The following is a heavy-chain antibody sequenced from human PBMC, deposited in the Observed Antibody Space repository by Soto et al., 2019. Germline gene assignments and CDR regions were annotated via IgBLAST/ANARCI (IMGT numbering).Heavy chain of an antibody. Sequence: SETLSLTCTVSGGSISSYYWSWIRQPPGKGLEWIGYIYYSGSTNYNPSLKSRVTISVDTSKNQFSLKLSSVTAADTAVYYCARQFYCSGGSCYGYNWFDPWGQGTLVTVSS. D-gene: IGHD2-15*01. J-gene: IGHJ5*02. CDR3: ARQFYCSGGSCYGYNWFDP. CDR1: GGSISSYY. CDR2: IYYSGST. V-gene: IGHV4-59*08.